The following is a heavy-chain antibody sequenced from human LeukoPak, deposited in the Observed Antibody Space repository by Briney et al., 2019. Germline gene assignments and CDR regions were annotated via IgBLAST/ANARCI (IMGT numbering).Heavy chain of an antibody. J-gene: IGHJ4*02. Sequence: GLEWMGWMSPNSGNTGYAQKFQGRVTITRNISISTAYMELNSLRSEDTAVYYCARAPYSSYWGQGTLVTVSS. CDR2: MSPNSGNT. CDR3: ARAPYSSY. D-gene: IGHD6-13*01. V-gene: IGHV1-8*03.